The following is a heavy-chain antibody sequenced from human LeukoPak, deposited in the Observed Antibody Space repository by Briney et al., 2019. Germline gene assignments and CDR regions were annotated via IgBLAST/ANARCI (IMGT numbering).Heavy chain of an antibody. CDR3: AREALGAAAGDYYYYGMDV. D-gene: IGHD6-13*01. CDR1: GYTFTSYG. Sequence: ASVKVSCKASGYTFTSYGISWVRQAPGQGLEWMGWISVYNGDIKYAQKFQGRVTMTTDTSTSTAYMEVRSLRSDDTAVYYCAREALGAAAGDYYYYGMDVWGQGTTVTVSS. CDR2: ISVYNGDI. V-gene: IGHV1-18*01. J-gene: IGHJ6*02.